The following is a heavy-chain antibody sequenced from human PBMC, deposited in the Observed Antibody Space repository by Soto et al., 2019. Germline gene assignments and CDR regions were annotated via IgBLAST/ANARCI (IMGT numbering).Heavy chain of an antibody. V-gene: IGHV3-30-3*01. CDR1: GFTFSSYA. J-gene: IGHJ3*02. D-gene: IGHD6-19*01. CDR2: ISYDGSNK. Sequence: QVQLVESGGGVVQPGRSLRLSCAASGFTFSSYAMHWVRQAPGKGLEWVAVISYDGSNKYYADSVKGRFTISRDNSKNTLYLQMNSLRAEDTAVYYCARAESGWWKDAFYIWGQGTRVTVSS. CDR3: ARAESGWWKDAFYI.